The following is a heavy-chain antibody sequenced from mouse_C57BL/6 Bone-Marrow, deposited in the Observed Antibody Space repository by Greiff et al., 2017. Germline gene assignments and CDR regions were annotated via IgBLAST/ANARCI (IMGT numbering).Heavy chain of an antibody. CDR3: ARGVNDYFDY. J-gene: IGHJ2*01. D-gene: IGHD2-2*01. CDR2: INYDGSST. V-gene: IGHV5-16*01. Sequence: EVKLMESEGGLVQPGSSMKLSCTASGFTFSDYYMAWVRQVPEKGLEWVANINYDGSSTYYLDSLKSRFIISRDNATNILYLHMSSLKSENTATYYCARGVNDYFDYWGQGTTLTVSS. CDR1: GFTFSDYY.